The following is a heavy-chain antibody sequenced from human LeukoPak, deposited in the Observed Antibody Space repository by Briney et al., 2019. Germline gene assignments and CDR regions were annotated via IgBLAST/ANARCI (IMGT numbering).Heavy chain of an antibody. CDR3: ARSKYYYDSSGSDY. CDR1: GYSISSGYY. J-gene: IGHJ4*02. V-gene: IGHV4-38-2*01. CDR2: IYHSGST. D-gene: IGHD3-22*01. Sequence: SETLSLTCAVSGYSISSGYYWGWIRQPPGKGLEWIRSIYHSGSTYYNPSLKSRVTISVDTSKNQFSLKLSSVTAADTAVYYCARSKYYYDSSGSDYWGQGTLVTVSS.